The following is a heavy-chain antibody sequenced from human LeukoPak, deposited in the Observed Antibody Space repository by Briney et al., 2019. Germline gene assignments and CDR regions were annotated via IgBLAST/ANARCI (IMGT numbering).Heavy chain of an antibody. V-gene: IGHV4-34*01. J-gene: IGHJ4*02. CDR2: INHSGST. CDR1: GGSFSGYY. Sequence: SETLSLTCAVYGGSFSGYYWSWIRQPPGKGLEWIGEINHSGSTNYNPSLESRVTISVDTSKNQFSLKLSSVTAADTAVYYCAREEPDIVVYWGQGTLVTVSS. CDR3: AREEPDIVVY. D-gene: IGHD2-15*01.